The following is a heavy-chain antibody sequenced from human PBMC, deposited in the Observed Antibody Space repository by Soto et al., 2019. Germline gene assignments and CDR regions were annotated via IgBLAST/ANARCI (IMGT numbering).Heavy chain of an antibody. CDR3: ARDWGYDYVWGGDY. J-gene: IGHJ4*02. D-gene: IGHD3-16*01. Sequence: QVQLVQSGAEVKKPGASVKVSCKASGYTFTGYYMHWVRQAPGQGLEWMGWINPNSGGTNYAQRFQGRVTMTRDTSISTAYMELSRLRSDGTAVYYCARDWGYDYVWGGDYWGQGTLVTVSS. CDR2: INPNSGGT. CDR1: GYTFTGYY. V-gene: IGHV1-2*02.